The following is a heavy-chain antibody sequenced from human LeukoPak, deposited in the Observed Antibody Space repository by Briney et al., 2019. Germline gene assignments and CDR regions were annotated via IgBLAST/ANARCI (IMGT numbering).Heavy chain of an antibody. Sequence: PGGSLRLSCAASGFSFSGYAMSWVRQAPGKGLEWVSTISGSGATKYYADSVKGRFIISRDNSKNTLYLQMNSLRAEDTAVYYCAKSLRGYSDSRFDCWGQGTLVTVS. V-gene: IGHV3-23*01. CDR1: GFSFSGYA. CDR3: AKSLRGYSDSRFDC. CDR2: ISGSGATK. J-gene: IGHJ4*02. D-gene: IGHD4-11*01.